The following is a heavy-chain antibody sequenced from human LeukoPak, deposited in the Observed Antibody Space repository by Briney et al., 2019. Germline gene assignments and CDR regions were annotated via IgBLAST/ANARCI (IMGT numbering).Heavy chain of an antibody. Sequence: GGSLRLSCAASGFTFSSYAMHWVRQAPGKGLEWVAVISYDGSNKYYADSVKGRFTISRDNSKNTLYLQMNSLRAEDTAVYFCATPLYWGQGTLVTVSS. V-gene: IGHV3-30*14. CDR2: ISYDGSNK. CDR1: GFTFSSYA. J-gene: IGHJ4*02. CDR3: ATPLY.